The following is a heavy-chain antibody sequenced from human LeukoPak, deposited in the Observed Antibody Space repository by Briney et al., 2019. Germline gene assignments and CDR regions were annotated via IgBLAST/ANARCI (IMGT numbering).Heavy chain of an antibody. CDR3: ARPNELITMVWGVITNWFDP. CDR1: GFTFSSYA. V-gene: IGHV3-30-3*01. D-gene: IGHD3-10*01. CDR2: ISYDGSNK. J-gene: IGHJ5*02. Sequence: PGRSLRLSCAASGFTFSSYAMHWVRQAPGKGLEWVAVISYDGSNKYYADSVKGRFTISRDNSKNTLYLQMNSLRAEDTAVYYCARPNELITMVWGVITNWFDPWGQGTLVTVSS.